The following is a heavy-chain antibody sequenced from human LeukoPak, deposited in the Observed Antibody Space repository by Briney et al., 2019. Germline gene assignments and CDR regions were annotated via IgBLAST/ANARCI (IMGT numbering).Heavy chain of an antibody. CDR1: GYSFSTFD. Sequence: GASVKVSCKASGYSFSTFDINWVRQAPGQGPEWMGWMNPNSGNTGYAQKFQGGVTLTRSTSMTTAYMELSSLRSEDTAVYYCARQSLDGGSCYDYWGQGTPVTISS. D-gene: IGHD2-15*01. CDR2: MNPNSGNT. V-gene: IGHV1-8*01. J-gene: IGHJ4*02. CDR3: ARQSLDGGSCYDY.